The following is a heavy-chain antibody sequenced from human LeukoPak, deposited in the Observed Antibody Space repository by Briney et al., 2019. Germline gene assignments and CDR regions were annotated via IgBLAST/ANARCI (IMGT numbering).Heavy chain of an antibody. D-gene: IGHD2-15*01. CDR3: ARDAGGRYCSGGSCYDAFDI. J-gene: IGHJ3*02. CDR1: GYTFTSYG. CDR2: ISAYNGNT. V-gene: IGHV1-18*01. Sequence: ASVKVSCKASGYTFTSYGVSWVRQAPGQGLEWMGWISAYNGNTNYAQKLQGRVTMTTDTSTSTAYMELRSLRSDDTAVYYCARDAGGRYCSGGSCYDAFDIWGQGTMVTVSS.